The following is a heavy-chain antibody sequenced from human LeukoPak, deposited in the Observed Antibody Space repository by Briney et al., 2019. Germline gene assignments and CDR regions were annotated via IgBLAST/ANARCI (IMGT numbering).Heavy chain of an antibody. CDR3: TTDAMHGVSCFDY. D-gene: IGHD2-2*01. CDR1: GFTFSSYS. Sequence: GGSLRLSCAASGFTFSSYSMNWVRQAPGKALEWVSVIYSDGTTYYADSVKGRFTISRDHSKNTLYLQMNSLRAEDTAVYYCTTDAMHGVSCFDYWGQGTLVTVSS. J-gene: IGHJ4*02. CDR2: IYSDGTT. V-gene: IGHV3-53*01.